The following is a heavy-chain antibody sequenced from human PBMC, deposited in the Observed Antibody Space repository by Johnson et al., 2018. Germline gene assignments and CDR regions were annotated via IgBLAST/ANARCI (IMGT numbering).Heavy chain of an antibody. CDR1: GFTFSSYW. D-gene: IGHD6-19*01. Sequence: VQLVESGGGLVQXGGSXRLXCEASGFTFSSYWMSWVRQAPGKGLERVATIKQDGSEKYYVDAGKGRFAISRDTAKNSLYLQMNSLRGEDTAVFYCATNRGWAFHHWGQGTLVTVSS. CDR2: IKQDGSEK. V-gene: IGHV3-7*01. CDR3: ATNRGWAFHH. J-gene: IGHJ4*02.